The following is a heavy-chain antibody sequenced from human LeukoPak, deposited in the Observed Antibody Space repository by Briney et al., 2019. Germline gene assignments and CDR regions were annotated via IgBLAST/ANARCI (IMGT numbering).Heavy chain of an antibody. CDR3: ASLAAAHPDY. Sequence: GGSLRLSCAASGFTFSTYWMSWVRQALGKGLEWVANMNQGGSVRNYVDSVKGRFTISRDNAKNSLYLQMNSVRAEDTAVYYCASLAAAHPDYWGQGTLVTVSS. D-gene: IGHD6-13*01. CDR1: GFTFSTYW. CDR2: MNQGGSVR. V-gene: IGHV3-7*01. J-gene: IGHJ4*02.